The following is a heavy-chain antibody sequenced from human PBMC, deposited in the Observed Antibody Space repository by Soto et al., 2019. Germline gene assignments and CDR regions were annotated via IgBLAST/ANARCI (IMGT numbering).Heavy chain of an antibody. V-gene: IGHV1-46*01. CDR2: INPNGGYT. CDR3: ARGPEDSDVPRWDY. J-gene: IGHJ4*02. D-gene: IGHD1-26*01. Sequence: QVQLVQSGAEVKKPGASVKVSCKTSGYDFFKYNMHWVRQAPGQGLEWMGVINPNGGYTRHAQKFQGRVIMTRDTSSKIVYMELRSLRSEDTAMYFCARGPEDSDVPRWDYWGQGTLVTVSS. CDR1: GYDFFKYN.